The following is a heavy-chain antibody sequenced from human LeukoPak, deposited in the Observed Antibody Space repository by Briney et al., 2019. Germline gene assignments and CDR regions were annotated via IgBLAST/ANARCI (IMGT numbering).Heavy chain of an antibody. D-gene: IGHD6-19*01. CDR2: IYTSGST. CDR1: GGSISSYH. Sequence: PSETLSLTCTVSGGSISSYHWSWIRQPAGKGLEWIGRIYTSGSTNYNPSLKSRVTISVDKSKNQFSLKLSSVTAADTAVYYCARGAVAGTGGYYYYYYYMDVWGKGTTVTVSS. J-gene: IGHJ6*03. V-gene: IGHV4-4*07. CDR3: ARGAVAGTGGYYYYYYYMDV.